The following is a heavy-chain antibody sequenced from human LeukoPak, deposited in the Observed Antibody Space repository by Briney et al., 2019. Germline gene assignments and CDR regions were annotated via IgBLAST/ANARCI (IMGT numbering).Heavy chain of an antibody. V-gene: IGHV4-61*02. CDR1: GGSISSGTYY. CDR3: ATSAGGDSDFDY. D-gene: IGHD4-23*01. CDR2: IYTSGTT. J-gene: IGHJ4*02. Sequence: SQTLSLTCAVSGGSISSGTYYWSWLPPPAGKGLEWIMRIYTSGTTNSNPSLKSRITISVNRSKNPFSLKLSSVTAADTADYYCATSAGGDSDFDYWGQGTLATVSS.